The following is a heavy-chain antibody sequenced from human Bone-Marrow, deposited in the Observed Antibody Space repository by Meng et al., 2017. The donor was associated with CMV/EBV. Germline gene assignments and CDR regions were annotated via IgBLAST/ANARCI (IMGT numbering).Heavy chain of an antibody. CDR2: MYSGGYT. CDR1: GFTVDTNY. V-gene: IGHV3-66*02. CDR3: VRSAGGVARH. D-gene: IGHD3-16*01. Sequence: GESLKISCAASGFTVDTNYMTWVRQAPGKGLEWVSVMYSGGYTYYADSVKGRFTISRDSSRNTLSLQMNSLRTEDTAVYYCVRSAGGVARHWGQGTLVTVSS. J-gene: IGHJ4*02.